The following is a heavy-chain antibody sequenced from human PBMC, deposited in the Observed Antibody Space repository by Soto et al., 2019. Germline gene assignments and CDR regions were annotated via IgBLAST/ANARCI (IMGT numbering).Heavy chain of an antibody. Sequence: QVQLVQSGAEMKKPGASVKISCKASGYTFSSLGITWVRQAPGQGRERMGWISAYNGKSKYAQKRQGRVTMTTDTAASTAYMEVRSLRSDVTAVYFSARDGRYRYTTHYAMDVWGQGTTVTVSS. D-gene: IGHD5-18*01. CDR3: ARDGRYRYTTHYAMDV. CDR2: ISAYNGKS. J-gene: IGHJ6*02. V-gene: IGHV1-18*01. CDR1: GYTFSSLG.